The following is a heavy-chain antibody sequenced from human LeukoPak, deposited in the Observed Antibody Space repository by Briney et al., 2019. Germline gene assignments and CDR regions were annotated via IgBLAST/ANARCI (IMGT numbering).Heavy chain of an antibody. CDR3: ARDEYYDSSGYTS. CDR1: GFTLSSYS. V-gene: IGHV3-48*01. Sequence: GGAPRLSCAASGFTLSSYSITWGRPAPGEGGGGVLYISSSGSTIYYADSVKGRFTISRDNAKNSLYLQMNSLRAEDTAVYYCARDEYYDSSGYTSWGQGTLVTVSS. D-gene: IGHD3-22*01. J-gene: IGHJ4*02. CDR2: ISSSGSTI.